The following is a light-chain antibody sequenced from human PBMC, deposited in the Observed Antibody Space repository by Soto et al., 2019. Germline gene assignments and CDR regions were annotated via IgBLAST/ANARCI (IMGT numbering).Light chain of an antibody. CDR1: SSDVGNYKY. J-gene: IGLJ1*01. V-gene: IGLV2-14*01. CDR3: FSYTSSGTYV. CDR2: EVS. Sequence: QSALTQPASVSGSPGQSITISCTGTSSDVGNYKYVSWYQQHPGKAPKLMIYEVSNRPLGVSNRFSGSKSGNTASLTISGLQAEDETDYYCFSYTSSGTYVFGTGTQLTVL.